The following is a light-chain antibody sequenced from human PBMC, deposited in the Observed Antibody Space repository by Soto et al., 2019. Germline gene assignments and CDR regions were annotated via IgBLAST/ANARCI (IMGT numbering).Light chain of an antibody. CDR2: EVT. V-gene: IGLV2-14*01. J-gene: IGLJ1*01. CDR3: SSFRSTSTLPYV. Sequence: QSALTQPASVSGSPGQSITISCTGTSSDVGGYDYVSWYQQHPGKAPKLMIFEVTNRPSGVSNRFSGSKSGNTASLTISGLRAEEEADYYCSSFRSTSTLPYVFGTGTKVTVL. CDR1: SSDVGGYDY.